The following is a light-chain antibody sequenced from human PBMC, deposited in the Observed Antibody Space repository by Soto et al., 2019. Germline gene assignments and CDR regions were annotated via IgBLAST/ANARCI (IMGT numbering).Light chain of an antibody. Sequence: VLTRSPGTLSLSPGQRATLPCRPSQSVSSSYLAWYLQKPGQSPKLLIYVAYNRATGIPPRFSGSGSGTDFTLKISSVEPEDAAVYYCLQRHLRPITFGQGTRLEIK. CDR1: QSVSSSY. J-gene: IGKJ5*01. CDR2: VAY. CDR3: LQRHLRPIT. V-gene: IGKV3D-20*02.